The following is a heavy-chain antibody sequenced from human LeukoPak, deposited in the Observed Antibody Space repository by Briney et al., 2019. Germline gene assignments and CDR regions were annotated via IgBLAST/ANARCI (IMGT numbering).Heavy chain of an antibody. CDR3: ARDTDDSGGRTPRGLDY. CDR1: GYTFTSYG. CDR2: ISAYNGNT. J-gene: IGHJ4*02. Sequence: ASVKVSCKASGYTFTSYGISWVRQAPGQGLEWMGWISAYNGNTNYAQKLQGRVTMTTDTSTSTAYMELRSLRSDDTAVYYCARDTDDSGGRTPRGLDYWGQGTLVTVSS. D-gene: IGHD3-22*01. V-gene: IGHV1-18*01.